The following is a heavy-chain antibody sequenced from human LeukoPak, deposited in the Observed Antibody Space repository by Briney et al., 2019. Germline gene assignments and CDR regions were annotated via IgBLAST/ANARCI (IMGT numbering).Heavy chain of an antibody. V-gene: IGHV3-66*01. CDR2: IYSGGST. J-gene: IGHJ6*03. Sequence: PGESLRLSCAASGFTVSSNYMSWVRQAPGKGLEWVSVIYSGGSTYYADSVKGRFTISRDNSKNTLYLQMNSLRAEDTAVYYCARNIVVGSYMDVWGKGTTVTISS. CDR3: ARNIVVGSYMDV. CDR1: GFTVSSNY. D-gene: IGHD2-15*01.